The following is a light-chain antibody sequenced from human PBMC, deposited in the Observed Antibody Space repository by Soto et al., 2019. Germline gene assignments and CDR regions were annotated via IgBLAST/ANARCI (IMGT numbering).Light chain of an antibody. CDR1: RDIGND. V-gene: IGKV1-6*01. CDR2: AAS. J-gene: IGKJ1*01. CDR3: LQHFNFSWT. Sequence: AIQMTQSPSSLSASVGDRLTITCRASRDIGNDLGWYQQKPGKAPKHLIFAASNLQSGVPSRFSGGGSGTDFTLTISSLQADDFATYYCLQHFNFSWTFGQGTKVETK.